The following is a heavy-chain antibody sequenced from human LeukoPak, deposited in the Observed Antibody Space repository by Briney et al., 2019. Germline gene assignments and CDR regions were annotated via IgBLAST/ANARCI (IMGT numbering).Heavy chain of an antibody. J-gene: IGHJ4*02. D-gene: IGHD6-19*01. CDR3: ARGRWSSGWFDY. Sequence: PSETLPLTCTVSVGFINESPYYCNWIRQPPGKGLEWIGYIYYSGSTNYNPSLKSRVTISVDTSKNQFSLKLSSVTAADTAVYYCARGRWSSGWFDYWGQGTLVTVSS. V-gene: IGHV4-61*01. CDR1: VGFINESPYY. CDR2: IYYSGST.